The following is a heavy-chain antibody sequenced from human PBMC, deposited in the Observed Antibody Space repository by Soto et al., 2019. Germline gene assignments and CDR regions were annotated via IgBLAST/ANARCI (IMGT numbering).Heavy chain of an antibody. CDR3: ARAEQWLARGWFDP. CDR2: ISAYNGNT. Sequence: QVQLVQSGAEVKKPGASVKVSCKASGYTFTSYGISWVRQAPGQGLAWMGWISAYNGNTNYAQKLQGRVTMPTDTSTSTADMELRSLRSDDTAVYYCARAEQWLARGWFDPWGQGTLVTVSS. D-gene: IGHD6-19*01. CDR1: GYTFTSYG. V-gene: IGHV1-18*01. J-gene: IGHJ5*02.